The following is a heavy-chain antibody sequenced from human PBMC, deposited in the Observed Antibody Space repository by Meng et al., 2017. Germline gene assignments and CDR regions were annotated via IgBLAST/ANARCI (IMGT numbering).Heavy chain of an antibody. CDR1: GYTFTGYY. Sequence: GRLVQLGAEVKKPGASVKVSCKASGYTFTGYYMHWVRQAPGQGLEWMGWINTNTGNPTYAQGFTGRFVFSLDTSVSTAYLQISSLKAEDTAVYYCARDAPYYGSGSYFDYWGQGTLVTVSS. J-gene: IGHJ4*02. CDR2: INTNTGNP. V-gene: IGHV7-4-1*02. D-gene: IGHD3-10*01. CDR3: ARDAPYYGSGSYFDY.